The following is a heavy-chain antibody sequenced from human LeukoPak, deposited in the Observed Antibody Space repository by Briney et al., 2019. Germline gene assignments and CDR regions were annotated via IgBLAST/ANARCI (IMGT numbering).Heavy chain of an antibody. D-gene: IGHD1/OR15-1a*01. CDR3: AKDFEFKWQQPSDH. J-gene: IGHJ4*02. Sequence: GGSLRLSCAVSGFSFSNYAMSWVRQFPGKGLEWVSGISGTGGNTYYADSVKGRFTISRDNSKNMLYLQMNTLTAEDTAIYFCAKDFEFKWQQPSDHWGQGTPVTVSS. CDR2: ISGTGGNT. CDR1: GFSFSNYA. V-gene: IGHV3-23*01.